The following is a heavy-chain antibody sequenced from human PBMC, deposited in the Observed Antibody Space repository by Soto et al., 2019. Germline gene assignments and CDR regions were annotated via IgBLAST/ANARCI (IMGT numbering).Heavy chain of an antibody. D-gene: IGHD4-17*01. CDR1: GGSISSYY. CDR3: ARDRATVTSYCYYGMDV. CDR2: IYYSGST. Sequence: SETLSLTCTVSGGSISSYYWSWIRQPPGKGLEWIGYIYYSGSTNYNPSLKSRVTISVDTSKNQFSLKLSSVTAADTAVYYCARDRATVTSYCYYGMDVWGQGTTVTVSS. J-gene: IGHJ6*02. V-gene: IGHV4-59*01.